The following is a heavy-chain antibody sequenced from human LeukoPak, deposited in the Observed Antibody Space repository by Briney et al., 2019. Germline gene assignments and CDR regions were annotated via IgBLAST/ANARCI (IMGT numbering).Heavy chain of an antibody. Sequence: PGRSLRLSCAASGFTFSNYGMHWVRRAPGKGLEWVAIVSFDGSNKYCADSVKGRFTISRDSSKNTLFLQMNSLRAEDTAVYYCAKAARSSWYIDYWGQGTLVTVSS. V-gene: IGHV3-30*18. D-gene: IGHD6-13*01. J-gene: IGHJ4*02. CDR2: VSFDGSNK. CDR1: GFTFSNYG. CDR3: AKAARSSWYIDY.